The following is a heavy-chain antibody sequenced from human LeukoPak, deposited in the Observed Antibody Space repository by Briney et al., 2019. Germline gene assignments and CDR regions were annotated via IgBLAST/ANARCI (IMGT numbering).Heavy chain of an antibody. CDR2: ISAYNGNT. V-gene: IGHV1-18*01. D-gene: IGHD3-10*01. Sequence: ASVKVSCKASGYTFTSYGISWVRQAPGQGLEWMGWISAYNGNTNYAQGLQGRVTMTTDTSTSTAYMELRSLRSDDTAVYYCARNYYGSGSYAPYYFDYWGQGTLVTVSS. J-gene: IGHJ4*02. CDR3: ARNYYGSGSYAPYYFDY. CDR1: GYTFTSYG.